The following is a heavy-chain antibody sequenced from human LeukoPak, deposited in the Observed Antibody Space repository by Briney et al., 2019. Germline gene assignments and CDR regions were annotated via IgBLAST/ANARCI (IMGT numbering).Heavy chain of an antibody. CDR2: IYYSGST. CDR3: ARSTLRAFDI. J-gene: IGHJ3*02. CDR1: GGSISSSSYY. V-gene: IGHV4-39*01. Sequence: SETLSLTCTVSGGSISSSSYYWGWIRQPPGKGLEWIGSIYYSGSTYYNPSLKSRVTISVDTSKNQFSLKLSSVTAADTAVYYCARSTLRAFDIWGQGIMVTVSS.